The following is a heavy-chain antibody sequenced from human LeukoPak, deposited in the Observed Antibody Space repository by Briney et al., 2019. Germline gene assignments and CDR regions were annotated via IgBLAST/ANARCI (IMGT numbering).Heavy chain of an antibody. CDR1: GGSISSGDYY. V-gene: IGHV4-30-4*02. CDR3: ARDHQQSQGAFDI. D-gene: IGHD2-2*01. CDR2: IYYSGST. Sequence: PSETLSLTCTVSGGSISSGDYYWSWIRQPPGKGLEWIGYIYYSGSTYYNPSLKSRVTISVDTSKNQFSLKLSSVTAAGTAVYYCARDHQQSQGAFDIWGQGTMVTVSS. J-gene: IGHJ3*02.